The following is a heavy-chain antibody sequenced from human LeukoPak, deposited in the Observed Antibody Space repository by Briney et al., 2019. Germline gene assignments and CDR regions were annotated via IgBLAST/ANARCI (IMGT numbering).Heavy chain of an antibody. CDR1: GFTSSSYW. CDR2: INSDGSST. V-gene: IGHV3-74*01. D-gene: IGHD4-17*01. CDR3: AREGMTTVTDDAFDI. J-gene: IGHJ3*02. Sequence: PGGSLRLSCAASGFTSSSYWMHWVRQAPGKGLVWVSRINSDGSSTSYADSVKGRFTISRDNAKNTLYLQMNSLRAEDTAVYYCAREGMTTVTDDAFDIWGQGTMVTVSS.